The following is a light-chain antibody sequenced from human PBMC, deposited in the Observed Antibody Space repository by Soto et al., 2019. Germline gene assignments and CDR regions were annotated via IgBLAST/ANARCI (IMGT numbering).Light chain of an antibody. CDR1: QSVSSSF. J-gene: IGKJ2*01. Sequence: EIVLTQSPGTLSLSPGERATLSCRASQSVSSSFLAWYQQRPGQAPRLLIYGAYTRATGIPDRFSGSGSGTDFTLSISRLEPEDFAVYHCQHYGSSPPMYTFGQGTKLEIK. CDR3: QHYGSSPPMYT. CDR2: GAY. V-gene: IGKV3-20*01.